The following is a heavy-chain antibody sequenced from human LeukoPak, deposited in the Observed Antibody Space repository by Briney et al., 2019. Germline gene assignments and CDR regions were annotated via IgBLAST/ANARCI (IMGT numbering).Heavy chain of an antibody. Sequence: KSSETLSLTCTVSGGSISNYHWSWIRQPAGKGLEWIGQIHTSGSTNYNPPLKGRVTMSIDTTEDQVSLTIRSVTAAGTAFYYCARGDISSGWSFDYWGQGTLVTVSS. CDR3: ARGDISSGWSFDY. CDR1: GGSISNYH. V-gene: IGHV4-4*07. CDR2: IHTSGST. J-gene: IGHJ4*02. D-gene: IGHD6-19*01.